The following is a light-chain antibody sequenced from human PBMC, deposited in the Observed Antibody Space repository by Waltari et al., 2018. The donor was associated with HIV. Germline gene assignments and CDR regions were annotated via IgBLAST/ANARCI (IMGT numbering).Light chain of an antibody. Sequence: QSVLAQPPSASGTPGQRVTISCSGSTSNIGGNTVSWYKQLPGTAPKLLIYSNNERPSGVPDRLSGSTSGTSASLVISGLQSEDEADYYCAAWDDSLNGGAFGTGTKVTVL. CDR2: SNN. V-gene: IGLV1-44*01. CDR3: AAWDDSLNGGA. J-gene: IGLJ1*01. CDR1: TSNIGGNT.